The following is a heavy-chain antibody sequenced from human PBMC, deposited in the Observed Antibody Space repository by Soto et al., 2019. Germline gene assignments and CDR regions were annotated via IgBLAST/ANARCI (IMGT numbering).Heavy chain of an antibody. J-gene: IGHJ4*02. Sequence: SETLSLTCTVSGGSISSYYWSWIRQPPGKGLEWIGYIYYSGSTNYNPSLKSRVTISVDTSKNQFSLKLSSVTAADTAVYYCARVSNLVGATGFDYWAQGTLVTVSS. V-gene: IGHV4-59*01. CDR2: IYYSGST. D-gene: IGHD1-26*01. CDR3: ARVSNLVGATGFDY. CDR1: GGSISSYY.